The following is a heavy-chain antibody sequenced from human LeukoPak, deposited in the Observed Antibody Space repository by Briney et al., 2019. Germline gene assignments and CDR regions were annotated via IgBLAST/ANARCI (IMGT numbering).Heavy chain of an antibody. CDR1: GFTFSSYD. CDR2: IGIPGDT. D-gene: IGHD1-7*01. CDR3: ARDNNWNYPDY. Sequence: GGSLRLSCAASGFTFSSYDMHWVRQATGEGLEWVSAIGIPGDTYYLGSVKGRFTISRDNAKNTLFLQMSSLRAEDTAVYYCARDNNWNYPDYWGQGTLVTVSS. V-gene: IGHV3-13*04. J-gene: IGHJ4*02.